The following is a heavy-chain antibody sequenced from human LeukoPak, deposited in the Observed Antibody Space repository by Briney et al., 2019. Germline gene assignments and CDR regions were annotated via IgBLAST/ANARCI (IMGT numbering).Heavy chain of an antibody. CDR2: IYHSGST. CDR3: ARDLPKRYYFDY. Sequence: SETLSLTCTVSGGSISSSSYYWGWIRQPPGKGLEWIGSIYHSGSTYYNPSLKSRVTISVDTSKNQFSLKLSSVTAADTAVYYCARDLPKRYYFDYWGQGTLVTVSS. D-gene: IGHD3-10*01. J-gene: IGHJ4*02. CDR1: GGSISSSSYY. V-gene: IGHV4-39*07.